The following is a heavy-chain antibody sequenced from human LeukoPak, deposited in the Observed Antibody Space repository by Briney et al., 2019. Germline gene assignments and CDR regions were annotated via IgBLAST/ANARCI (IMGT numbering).Heavy chain of an antibody. Sequence: PGGSLRLSCDLRFRGYGMHGVRQAPGKGRGWLAVVAADGGAKFYADSVRGRFTIFRDTSRNTVFLQLSGLKTEDTAVYYCAKEGRWGSWYFDYWGQGALVTVSS. V-gene: IGHV3-30*18. CDR3: AKEGRWGSWYFDY. J-gene: IGHJ4*02. CDR2: VAADGGAK. CDR1: RFRGYG. D-gene: IGHD3-16*01.